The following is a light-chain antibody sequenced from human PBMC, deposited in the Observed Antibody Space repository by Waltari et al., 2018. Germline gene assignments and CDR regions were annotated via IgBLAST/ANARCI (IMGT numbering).Light chain of an antibody. J-gene: IGKJ1*01. Sequence: DIQMTQSPSSLSASVGDRVTITCRASQSISNFLNCDQQKPGQAPKLLIFAASSLQSGVPLRFGGSGSGTDFTLTISSLQPEDFATYYCQQTYSLPGTFGQGTKVEIK. CDR1: QSISNF. CDR3: QQTYSLPGT. CDR2: AAS. V-gene: IGKV1-39*01.